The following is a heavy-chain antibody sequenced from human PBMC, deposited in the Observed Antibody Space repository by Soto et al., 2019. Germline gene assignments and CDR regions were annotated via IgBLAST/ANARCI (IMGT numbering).Heavy chain of an antibody. Sequence: ASVKVSCKASGYNFTGYYMHWVRQAPGQGLEWMGWINPNSGGANYAQNFQGRVTMTRDTSISTAYMELSRLRSDDTAVYYCARDPSSSSGTEGYWGQGTLLTVSS. V-gene: IGHV1-2*02. CDR2: INPNSGGA. CDR3: ARDPSSSSGTEGY. J-gene: IGHJ4*02. D-gene: IGHD6-13*01. CDR1: GYNFTGYY.